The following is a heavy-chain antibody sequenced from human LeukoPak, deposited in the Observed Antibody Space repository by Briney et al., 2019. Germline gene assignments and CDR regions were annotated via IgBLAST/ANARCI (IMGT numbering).Heavy chain of an antibody. D-gene: IGHD1-20*01. V-gene: IGHV3-7*01. Sequence: GGSLRLSCAASGFTFSDYYMSWIRQAPGKGLEWVANIKQDGSEKYYVDSVKGRFTISRDNAKNSLYLQMNSLRAEDTAVYYCARASAEYNWNDVGYYYYYMDVWGKGTTVTVSS. CDR2: IKQDGSEK. CDR3: ARASAEYNWNDVGYYYYYMDV. J-gene: IGHJ6*03. CDR1: GFTFSDYY.